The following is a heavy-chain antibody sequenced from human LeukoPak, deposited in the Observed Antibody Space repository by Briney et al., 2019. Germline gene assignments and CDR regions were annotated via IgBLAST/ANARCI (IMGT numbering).Heavy chain of an antibody. V-gene: IGHV3-49*04. D-gene: IGHD5-18*01. CDR1: GFTFGDYA. J-gene: IGHJ3*02. CDR2: IRSKAYGGTT. Sequence: GGSLRLSCTASGFTFGDYAMSWVRQAPGKGLEWVGFIRSKAYGGTTEYAASVKGRFTISRDDSKSIAYLQMNSLKTEDTAVYYCTRARIQLWSDAFDIWGQGTMATVSS. CDR3: TRARIQLWSDAFDI.